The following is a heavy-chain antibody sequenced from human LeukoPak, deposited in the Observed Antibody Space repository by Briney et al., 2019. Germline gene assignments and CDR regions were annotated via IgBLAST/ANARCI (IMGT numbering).Heavy chain of an antibody. CDR1: GFTFSSYA. Sequence: PGGSLRLSCAASGFTFSSYAMSWVRQAPGKGLEWVSSISGSGGSTYYADSVKGRFTISRDNSKNTLYLQMNSLRAEDTAVYYCAKQYSSTWYPTFDYWGQGNLVTVST. CDR3: AKQYSSTWYPTFDY. V-gene: IGHV3-23*01. CDR2: ISGSGGST. D-gene: IGHD6-13*01. J-gene: IGHJ4*02.